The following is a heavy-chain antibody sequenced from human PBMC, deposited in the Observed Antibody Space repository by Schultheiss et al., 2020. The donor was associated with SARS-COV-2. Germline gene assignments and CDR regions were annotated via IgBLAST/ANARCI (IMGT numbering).Heavy chain of an antibody. CDR1: GFTFSSYG. CDR2: ISYDGSNK. D-gene: IGHD3-3*01. CDR3: AKDFYLRFLEWLFGVDY. V-gene: IGHV3-30*18. Sequence: GGSLLLSCAASGFTFSSYGMHWVRQAPGKGLEWVAVISYDGSNKYYADSVKGRFTISRDNSKNTLYLQMNSLRAEDTAVYYCAKDFYLRFLEWLFGVDYWGQGTLVTVSS. J-gene: IGHJ4*02.